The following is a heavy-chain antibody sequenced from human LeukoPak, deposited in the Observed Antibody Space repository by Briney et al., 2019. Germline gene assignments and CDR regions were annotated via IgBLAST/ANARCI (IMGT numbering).Heavy chain of an antibody. CDR1: GFTYSNAW. J-gene: IGHJ3*02. V-gene: IGHV3-15*01. D-gene: IGHD6-13*01. CDR2: IKSKTDGGTT. Sequence: GGSLRLSCAASGFTYSNAWMSWVRQAPGKGLEWVGRIKSKTDGGTTDYAAPVKGRFTISRDDSKNTLYLQMNSLKTEDTAVYYCTTDPMSSSRWNDIGGQGTMVTVSS. CDR3: TTDPMSSSRWNDI.